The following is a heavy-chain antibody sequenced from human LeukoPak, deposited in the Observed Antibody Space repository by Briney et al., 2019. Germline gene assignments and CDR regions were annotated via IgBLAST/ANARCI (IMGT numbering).Heavy chain of an antibody. CDR3: AKGPLPYSGSYLDY. V-gene: IGHV3-30*18. D-gene: IGHD1-26*01. CDR1: GFTFSSYG. J-gene: IGHJ4*02. CDR2: ISYDGSNK. Sequence: PGRSLRLSCAASGFTFSSYGMHWVRQAPGKGLEGVAVISYDGSNKYYADSVKGRFTISIDNSKNTLYLQMNSLRAEDTAVYYCAKGPLPYSGSYLDYWGQGTLVTVSS.